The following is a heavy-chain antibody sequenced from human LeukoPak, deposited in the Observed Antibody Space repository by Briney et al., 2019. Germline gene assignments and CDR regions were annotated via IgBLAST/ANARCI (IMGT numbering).Heavy chain of an antibody. Sequence: SETLSLTCTVSGVSISSYYWSWIRQPPGKGLEWIGYIYYSGSTNYNPALKSRVTISVDTSKNQFSLKLSSVTAADTAVYYCAREGDYYDSSGYYLDYWGQGTLVTVSS. CDR3: AREGDYYDSSGYYLDY. V-gene: IGHV4-59*01. CDR1: GVSISSYY. D-gene: IGHD3-22*01. J-gene: IGHJ4*02. CDR2: IYYSGST.